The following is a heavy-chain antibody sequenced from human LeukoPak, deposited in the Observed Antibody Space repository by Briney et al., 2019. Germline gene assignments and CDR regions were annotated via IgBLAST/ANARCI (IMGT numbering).Heavy chain of an antibody. V-gene: IGHV3-74*01. CDR2: INTDGSSA. D-gene: IGHD6-13*01. Sequence: GGSLRLSCAASGFTFSSYGMHRVRQAPGKGLVWVSRINTDGSSAYYADSVKGRYTISRDNTKNTLYLQMDSLRAEDTAVYYCAREAYDSTWSGFDPWGQGTLVTVSS. CDR3: AREAYDSTWSGFDP. CDR1: GFTFSSYG. J-gene: IGHJ5*02.